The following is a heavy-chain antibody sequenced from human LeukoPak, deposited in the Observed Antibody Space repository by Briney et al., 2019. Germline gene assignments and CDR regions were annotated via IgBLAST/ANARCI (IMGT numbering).Heavy chain of an antibody. CDR3: ARESDYFAGVPFFDI. J-gene: IGHJ3*02. CDR2: INPNSGGT. D-gene: IGHD4-17*01. CDR1: GYTFTGYY. Sequence: GASVKVSCKASGYTFTGYYMHWVRQAPGQGLEWMGWINPNSGGTNYAQKFQGRVTTTRDTSISTAYMELSRLRSDDTAVYYCARESDYFAGVPFFDIWGQGTMVTVSS. V-gene: IGHV1-2*02.